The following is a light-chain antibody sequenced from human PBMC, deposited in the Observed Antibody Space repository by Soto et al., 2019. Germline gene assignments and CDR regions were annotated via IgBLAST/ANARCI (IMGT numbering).Light chain of an antibody. CDR2: DVS. Sequence: QSVLTQPASVSGSPGQSIAVSCTGTSSDVGGYNYVSWYQQYPGKAPKLMIYDVSHRPSGVSDRFSGSKSGNTASLTISGLQAEDEADYYCSSYSSSNSYVFGTGTQLTVL. V-gene: IGLV2-14*01. J-gene: IGLJ1*01. CDR3: SSYSSSNSYV. CDR1: SSDVGGYNY.